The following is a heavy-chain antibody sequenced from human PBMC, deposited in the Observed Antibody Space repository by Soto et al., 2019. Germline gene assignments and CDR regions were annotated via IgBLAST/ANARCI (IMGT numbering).Heavy chain of an antibody. V-gene: IGHV4-4*07. Sequence: SETLSLTCTASGDSMSGYWWSWIRQPAGEGLQWIGRVYFTGKINYNPSLRSRVTVSLDMSKNQFYLTLTSVTTADTAAYFCVRELDRVGSTSATFGYWRQGIQGTVSS. CDR1: GDSMSGYW. CDR3: VRELDRVGSTSATFGY. D-gene: IGHD6-6*01. J-gene: IGHJ4*02. CDR2: VYFTGKI.